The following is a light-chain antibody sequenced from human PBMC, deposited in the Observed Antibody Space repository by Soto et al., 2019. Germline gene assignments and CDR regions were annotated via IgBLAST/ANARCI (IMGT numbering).Light chain of an antibody. J-gene: IGKJ5*01. CDR2: GAS. CDR3: QQRGNWPPIT. Sequence: IVLTGKHGTLPLSPGKRTTLACRAIQSVSNNYLAWYQQKPRQAPRLLLYGASNRATGIPDRFSGSGSGTDFTLTISSLEPEVFAVYYCQQRGNWPPITFGQGTRLEIK. V-gene: IGKV3-11*01. CDR1: QSVSNNY.